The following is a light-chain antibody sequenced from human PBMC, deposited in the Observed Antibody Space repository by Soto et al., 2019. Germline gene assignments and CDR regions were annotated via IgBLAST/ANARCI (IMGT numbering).Light chain of an antibody. J-gene: IGKJ4*01. V-gene: IGKV3-15*01. CDR3: QQYHRWPLT. CDR1: QSVSSN. CDR2: DAS. Sequence: EIVMTQSPATLSVSPGERATLACRASQSVSSNLVWYQQKPGQAPRPLIYDASTRATGIPARFSGSGSGTEFTLTISSLQSEDFAVYYCQQYHRWPLTFGGGTKVAI.